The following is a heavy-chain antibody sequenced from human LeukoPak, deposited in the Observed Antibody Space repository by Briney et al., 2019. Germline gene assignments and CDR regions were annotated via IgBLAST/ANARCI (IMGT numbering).Heavy chain of an antibody. Sequence: GGSLRLSCAASEFSVGSNYMTWVRQAPGKGLEWVSLIYSGGSTYYADSVKGRFTISRDNSKNTLYLQMNSLRVEDTAVYYCVRDKLVGPSRLDHWGQGTLVTVSS. V-gene: IGHV3-66*01. CDR3: VRDKLVGPSRLDH. J-gene: IGHJ4*02. CDR2: IYSGGST. CDR1: EFSVGSNY. D-gene: IGHD1-26*01.